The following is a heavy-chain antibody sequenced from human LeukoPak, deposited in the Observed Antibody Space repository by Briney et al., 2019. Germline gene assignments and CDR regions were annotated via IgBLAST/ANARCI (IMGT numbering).Heavy chain of an antibody. CDR3: ARVAVQGAFDI. Sequence: GGSLILSCAASGFTVSSNYMSWVSQAPGKGLEWVSVIYSGGSTYYADSVKGRFTISRDNSKNTLYLQMNSLRAEDTAVYYCARVAVQGAFDIWGQGTMVTVSS. D-gene: IGHD6-6*01. V-gene: IGHV3-66*01. CDR1: GFTVSSNY. J-gene: IGHJ3*02. CDR2: IYSGGST.